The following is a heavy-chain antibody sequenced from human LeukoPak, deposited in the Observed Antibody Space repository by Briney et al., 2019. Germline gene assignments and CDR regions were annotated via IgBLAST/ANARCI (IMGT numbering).Heavy chain of an antibody. D-gene: IGHD3-3*01. CDR2: INTDGSST. CDR1: GFTFSSYW. V-gene: IGHV3-74*01. J-gene: IGHJ3*02. CDR3: ARSYYDFWSGYSETDAFDI. Sequence: PGGSLRLSCAASGFTFSSYWMHWVRQAPGKGLVWVSRINTDGSSTSYADSVKGRFTISRDNAKNTLYLQMNSLRAEDTAVYYCARSYYDFWSGYSETDAFDIWGQGTMVTVSS.